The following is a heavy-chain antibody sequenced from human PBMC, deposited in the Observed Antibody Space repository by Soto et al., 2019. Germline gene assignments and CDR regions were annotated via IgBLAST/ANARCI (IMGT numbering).Heavy chain of an antibody. CDR2: IVPVVTTT. V-gene: IGHV1-69*12. D-gene: IGHD2-21*02. Sequence: HVQLVQSGAEVKRPGSSVKVSCKTSGGIFSNYAISWVRQAPGQGLEWMGGIVPVVTTTNYAQKFQGRVTITADESTTTVYMELSSLTSEVTAVYYCARDPSCGGDCHFDLWGQGTLVTVSS. CDR1: GGIFSNYA. CDR3: ARDPSCGGDCHFDL. J-gene: IGHJ5*02.